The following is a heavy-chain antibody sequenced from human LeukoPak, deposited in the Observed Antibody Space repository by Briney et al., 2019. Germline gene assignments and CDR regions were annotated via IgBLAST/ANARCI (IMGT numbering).Heavy chain of an antibody. V-gene: IGHV3-23*01. J-gene: IGHJ6*03. CDR1: GFTFSSYG. CDR2: ISGSGGST. Sequence: GGSLRLSCAASGFTFSSYGMSWVRQAPGKGLEWVSAISGSGGSTYYADSVKGRFTISRDSAKNSLYLQMNSLRAEDAAVYYCARAVDYYGSGSYGSAYYYYYMDVWGKGTTVTISS. CDR3: ARAVDYYGSGSYGSAYYYYYMDV. D-gene: IGHD3-10*01.